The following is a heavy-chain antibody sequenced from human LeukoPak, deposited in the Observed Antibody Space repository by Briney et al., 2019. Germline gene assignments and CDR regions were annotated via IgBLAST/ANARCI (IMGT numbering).Heavy chain of an antibody. Sequence: QPGGSLSLSCAASGFTFSSYAMSWVRQAPGKGLEWVSAISGSGGSTYYADSVKGRFTISRDNSKNTLYLQMNSLRAEDTAVYYCAKGHSGYDYFDYWGQGTLVTVSS. D-gene: IGHD5-12*01. J-gene: IGHJ4*02. CDR3: AKGHSGYDYFDY. CDR1: GFTFSSYA. V-gene: IGHV3-23*01. CDR2: ISGSGGST.